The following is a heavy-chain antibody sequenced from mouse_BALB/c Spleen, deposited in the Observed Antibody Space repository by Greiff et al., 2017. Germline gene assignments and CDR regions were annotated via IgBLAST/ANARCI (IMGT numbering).Heavy chain of an antibody. V-gene: IGHV5-6-3*01. D-gene: IGHD1-1*01. Sequence: DVHLVESGGGLVQPGGSLKLSCAASGFTFSSYGMSWVRQTPDKRLELVATINSNGGSTYYPDSVKGRFTISRDNAKNTLYLQMSSLKSEDTAMYYCARDGANPFYYYGSSYWYFDVWGAGTTVTVSS. CDR3: ARDGANPFYYYGSSYWYFDV. CDR2: INSNGGST. CDR1: GFTFSSYG. J-gene: IGHJ1*01.